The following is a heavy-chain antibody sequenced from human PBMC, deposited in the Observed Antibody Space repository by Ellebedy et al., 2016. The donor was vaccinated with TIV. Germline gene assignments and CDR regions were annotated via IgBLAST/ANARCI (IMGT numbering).Heavy chain of an antibody. D-gene: IGHD3-22*01. Sequence: MPSETLSLTCTVSDGSTGGYYWSRIRQPPGKGLEWIGYIHYSGSTSYNPSLKSRVSISADTPTGHFSLILSSVTAADPAVYFCARIGLSGGYWSFFDFWGQGTLVTVSS. J-gene: IGHJ4*02. CDR1: DGSTGGYY. V-gene: IGHV4-59*01. CDR3: ARIGLSGGYWSFFDF. CDR2: IHYSGST.